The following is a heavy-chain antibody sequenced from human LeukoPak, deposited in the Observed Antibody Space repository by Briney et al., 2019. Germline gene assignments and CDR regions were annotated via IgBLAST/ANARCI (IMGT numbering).Heavy chain of an antibody. V-gene: IGHV4-34*01. CDR3: ARGRSYYYGSGSYS. CDR1: GGSFSGYY. J-gene: IGHJ5*02. D-gene: IGHD3-10*01. Sequence: SETLSLTCAVYGGSFSGYYWSWIRQSPGKGLEWIGEINHSGSTNYNPSLKSRVTISVDTSKNQFSLKLSSVTAADTAVYYCARGRSYYYGSGSYSWGQGTLVTVSS. CDR2: INHSGST.